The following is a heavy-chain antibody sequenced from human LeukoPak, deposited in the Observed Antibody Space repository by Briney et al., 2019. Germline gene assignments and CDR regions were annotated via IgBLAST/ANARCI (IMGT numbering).Heavy chain of an antibody. CDR2: IYSGGST. J-gene: IGHJ4*02. D-gene: IGHD2-21*01. CDR1: GFTVSSNY. CDR3: AREAYCGGDCYLDY. Sequence: GGSLRLSCAASGFTVSSNYMSWVRQAPGKGLEWVSVIYSGGSTYYADSVKGRFTISRDNAKNSLYLQMNSLRAEDTAVYYCAREAYCGGDCYLDYWGQGTLVTVSS. V-gene: IGHV3-53*01.